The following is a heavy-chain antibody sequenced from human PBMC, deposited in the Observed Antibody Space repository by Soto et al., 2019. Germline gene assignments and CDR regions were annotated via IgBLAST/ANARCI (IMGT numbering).Heavy chain of an antibody. D-gene: IGHD6-19*01. CDR3: ASATSIAVAGKET. CDR1: GDTVTKYG. CDR2: ISFYNGHT. V-gene: IGHV1-18*01. Sequence: QVQLVQSGGEVKKPGASVKVSCKASGDTVTKYGISWVRQAPGQGLEWLGWISFYNGHTNYALKFQDRITFTTDTSTSTASMELRSLTSDDTAVYYCASATSIAVAGKETWGKGNLVTVSS. J-gene: IGHJ4*02.